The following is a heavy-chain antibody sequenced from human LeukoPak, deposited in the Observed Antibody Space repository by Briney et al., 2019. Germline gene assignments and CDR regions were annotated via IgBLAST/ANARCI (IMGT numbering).Heavy chain of an antibody. CDR3: VRDPYFYGSGSLEADKWFGP. Sequence: PGGSLILSCAASGFSFSNSAMHWVRQAPGKGLEWVAVIWYDGSKKKYADSVKGRFSISRDNSKNTLYLQMNSLRAADTAVYYCVRDPYFYGSGSLEADKWFGPWGQGTLVIVSS. J-gene: IGHJ5*02. D-gene: IGHD3-10*01. CDR2: IWYDGSKK. CDR1: GFSFSNSA. V-gene: IGHV3-30*07.